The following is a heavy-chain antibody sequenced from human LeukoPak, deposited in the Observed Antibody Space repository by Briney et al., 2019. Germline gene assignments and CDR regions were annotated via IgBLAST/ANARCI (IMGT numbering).Heavy chain of an antibody. V-gene: IGHV3-53*01. CDR3: ARDPNYHDTSGYYLGY. D-gene: IGHD3-22*01. CDR2: IYSGGST. J-gene: IGHJ4*02. Sequence: GGSLRLSCAASGFTVSNNYMSCVRQAPGMGLEWVSVIYSGGSTSYADSVKGRFTISRDNSKNTLYLQLNSLRAEGTAVYYCARDPNYHDTSGYYLGYWGQGTPVTVSS. CDR1: GFTVSNNY.